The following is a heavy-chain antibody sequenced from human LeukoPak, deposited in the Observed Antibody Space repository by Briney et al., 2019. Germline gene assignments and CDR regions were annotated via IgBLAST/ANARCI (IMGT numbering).Heavy chain of an antibody. CDR2: TWSDGRSE. CDR3: ARDRGNDYFDS. V-gene: IGHV3-33*01. CDR1: GYTLTELS. Sequence: GASVKVSCKVSGYTLTELSMHWVRQAPGKRLEWLTFTWSDGRSEYYADSVKGRFSVSRDNSKNTVYLQIDSLRVEDTAVYYCARDRGNDYFDSWGQGTLVTVSS. J-gene: IGHJ4*02.